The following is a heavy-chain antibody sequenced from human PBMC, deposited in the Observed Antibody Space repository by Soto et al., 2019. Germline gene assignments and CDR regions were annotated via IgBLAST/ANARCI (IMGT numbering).Heavy chain of an antibody. V-gene: IGHV5-51*01. D-gene: IGHD3-9*01. J-gene: IGHJ6*02. CDR1: GYRFTSYG. CDR2: IYPGDSDT. Sequence: PGESLTVSCKGAGYRFTSYGGGWVSKMPGKGLEWMGIIYPGDSDTRYSPSFQGQVTISADKSISTAYLQWSSLKASDSAMYYCARGLRFFDWLSPDYGMDVWGQGTTVTVSS. CDR3: ARGLRFFDWLSPDYGMDV.